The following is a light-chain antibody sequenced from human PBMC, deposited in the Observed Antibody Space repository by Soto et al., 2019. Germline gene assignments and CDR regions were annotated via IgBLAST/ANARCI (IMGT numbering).Light chain of an antibody. CDR2: EVT. CDR3: SSYTTTSSYV. V-gene: IGLV2-14*01. J-gene: IGLJ1*01. Sequence: QSALTQPASVSGSPGQSITIPCTVTSSDIGYYNYVSWYQQHPGKAPKLMISEVTNRPSGVSNRFSGSKSGNTASLTISGLQAEDEADYYCSSYTTTSSYVFGGGTKVTVL. CDR1: SSDIGYYNY.